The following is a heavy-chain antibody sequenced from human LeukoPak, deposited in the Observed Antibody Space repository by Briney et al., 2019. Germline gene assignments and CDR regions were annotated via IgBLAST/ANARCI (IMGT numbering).Heavy chain of an antibody. CDR3: ARRLYGSGSSNAFDI. J-gene: IGHJ3*02. CDR2: IAWDDDK. Sequence: KSGPTLVNPTQTLTLTCTFSGFSLSTDEMSVSWVRQPPGKALEGLARIAWDDDKYYSASLKTRLTISKDTSKDQVVLTMTNMDPVDTATYYCARRLYGSGSSNAFDIWGQGTMVTVSS. D-gene: IGHD3-10*01. V-gene: IGHV2-70*11. CDR1: GFSLSTDEMS.